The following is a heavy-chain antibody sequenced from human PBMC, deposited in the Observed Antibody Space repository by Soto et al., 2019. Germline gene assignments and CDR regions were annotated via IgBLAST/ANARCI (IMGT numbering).Heavy chain of an antibody. D-gene: IGHD2-15*01. Sequence: QVQLVESGGGVVQPGRSLRLSCAASGFPFSSYGMHWVRQAPGKGLEWVAHISYEGSNKHYTDSVKGRFTIARDNAKNMLYLQISSLRAEDTAVYYFAGGQSSFDYCGQGTLFSFSS. J-gene: IGHJ4*02. V-gene: IGHV3-30*03. CDR1: GFPFSSYG. CDR3: AGGQSSFDY. CDR2: ISYEGSNK.